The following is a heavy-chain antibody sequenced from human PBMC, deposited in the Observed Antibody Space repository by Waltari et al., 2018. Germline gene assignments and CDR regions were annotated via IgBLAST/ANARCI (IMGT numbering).Heavy chain of an antibody. D-gene: IGHD3-10*01. J-gene: IGHJ3*02. Sequence: EVQLVESGGGLVQPGRSLRLSCAASGFTFDAYAMHWVRQAPGKGLEWVSGISWNSGSIGYADSVKGRFTISRDNAKNSLYLQMNSLRAEDTALYYCAKDEVITMVRGVIGAFDIWGQGTMVTVSS. CDR1: GFTFDAYA. CDR3: AKDEVITMVRGVIGAFDI. CDR2: ISWNSGSI. V-gene: IGHV3-9*01.